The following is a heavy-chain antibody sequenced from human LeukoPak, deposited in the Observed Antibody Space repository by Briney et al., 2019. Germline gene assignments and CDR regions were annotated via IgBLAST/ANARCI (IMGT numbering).Heavy chain of an antibody. CDR3: ARGVGHSYYYDSSGPGYYFDY. V-gene: IGHV4-59*01. CDR2: IYYSGST. CDR1: GGSISSYY. J-gene: IGHJ4*02. Sequence: PSETLSLTCTVSGGSISSYYWSWIRQPPGKGLEWIGYIYYSGSTNYNPSLKSRVTISVDTSKNQFSLKLSSVTAADTAVYYCARGVGHSYYYDSSGPGYYFDYWGQGTLVTVSS. D-gene: IGHD3-22*01.